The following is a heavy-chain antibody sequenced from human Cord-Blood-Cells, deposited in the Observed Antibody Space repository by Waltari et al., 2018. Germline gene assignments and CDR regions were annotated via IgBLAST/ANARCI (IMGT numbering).Heavy chain of an antibody. J-gene: IGHJ3*02. CDR2: TNHSGIT. CDR1: GGSFSGYY. D-gene: IGHD6-13*01. Sequence: QVQLQQGGAGLLKPSATLSLTSAVYGGSFSGYYWTWIRKPPGKGLEWIGETNHSGITNYNPSLKSRVTISVDTSKNQFSLKLSSVTAADTAVYYCARYLDDSIAAAGTSAFDIWGQGTMVTVSS. CDR3: ARYLDDSIAAAGTSAFDI. V-gene: IGHV4-34*01.